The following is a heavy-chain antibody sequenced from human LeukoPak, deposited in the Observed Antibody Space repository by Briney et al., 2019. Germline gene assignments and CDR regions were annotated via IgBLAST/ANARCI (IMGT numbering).Heavy chain of an antibody. Sequence: GASVKVSRKASGYTCTDYYIHWVRQAPGQGLEWMGWIKPNSGATDPSQKFQGRVAMTRDTSISTAYMELSSLRSDDTAVYYCARGGLRYFDWLFWWGQGTLVTVSS. CDR2: IKPNSGAT. J-gene: IGHJ4*02. CDR3: ARGGLRYFDWLFW. V-gene: IGHV1-2*02. CDR1: GYTCTDYY. D-gene: IGHD3-9*01.